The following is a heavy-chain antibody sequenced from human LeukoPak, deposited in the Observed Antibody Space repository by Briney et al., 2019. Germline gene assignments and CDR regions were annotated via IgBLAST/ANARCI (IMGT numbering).Heavy chain of an antibody. J-gene: IGHJ4*02. CDR2: ISGSGGST. CDR1: GFTFSTYA. CDR3: AKSVRSCWYSAAEY. Sequence: GGSLRLSCAASGFTFSTYAMSWVRQAPGKGLEWVSAISGSGGSTYYADSVKGRFTISRDNSKNTLYLQMNSLRAEDTAVYYCAKSVRSCWYSAAEYWGRGTPVTVSS. V-gene: IGHV3-23*01. D-gene: IGHD6-13*01.